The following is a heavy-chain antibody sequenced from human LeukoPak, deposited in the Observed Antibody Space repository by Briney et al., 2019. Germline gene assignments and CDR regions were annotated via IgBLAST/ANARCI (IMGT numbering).Heavy chain of an antibody. Sequence: PGRSLRLSCAASGFTFSSYAMHWVRQAPGKGLEWVAVISYDGSNKYYADSVKGRFTISRDNSKNTLYLQMNSLRAEDTAVYYCARDRVSSGPDDYWGQGTLVTVSS. J-gene: IGHJ4*02. CDR3: ARDRVSSGPDDY. CDR1: GFTFSSYA. V-gene: IGHV3-30-3*01. CDR2: ISYDGSNK. D-gene: IGHD3-22*01.